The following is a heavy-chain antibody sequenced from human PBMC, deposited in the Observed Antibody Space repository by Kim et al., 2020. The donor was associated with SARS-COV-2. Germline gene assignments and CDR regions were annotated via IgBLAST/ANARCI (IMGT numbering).Heavy chain of an antibody. CDR3: ARGIPYFDY. V-gene: IGHV3-30-3*01. CDR2: SNK. Sequence: SNKYYADSVKGRFTISRDNSKNTLYLQMNSLRAEDTAVYYCARGIPYFDYWGQGTLVTVSS. J-gene: IGHJ4*02. D-gene: IGHD2-2*02.